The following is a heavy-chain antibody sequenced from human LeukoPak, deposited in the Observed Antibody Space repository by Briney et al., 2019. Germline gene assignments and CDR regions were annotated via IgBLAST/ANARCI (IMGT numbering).Heavy chain of an antibody. J-gene: IGHJ4*02. CDR2: ISYDGSNK. Sequence: GGSLRLSCAASGFTFSSYAVHWVRQAPGKGLEWVALISYDGSNKYYADSVKGRFTISRDNSKNTLYLQMNSLRAEDTAVYYCAKESLRVLPAATFDYWGQGTLVTVSS. D-gene: IGHD2-2*01. CDR3: AKESLRVLPAATFDY. CDR1: GFTFSSYA. V-gene: IGHV3-30-3*02.